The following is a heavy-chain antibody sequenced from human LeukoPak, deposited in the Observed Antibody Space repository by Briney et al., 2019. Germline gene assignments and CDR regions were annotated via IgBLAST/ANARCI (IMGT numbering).Heavy chain of an antibody. Sequence: GGSLRLSCEASGFTFSSYWMSWVRQAPGKGLEWVAVISYDGSNKYYADSVKGRFTISRDNSKNTLYLQMNSLRAEDTAVYYCARDQMDYWGQGTLVTVSS. J-gene: IGHJ4*02. CDR1: GFTFSSYW. CDR2: ISYDGSNK. CDR3: ARDQMDY. V-gene: IGHV3-30*03.